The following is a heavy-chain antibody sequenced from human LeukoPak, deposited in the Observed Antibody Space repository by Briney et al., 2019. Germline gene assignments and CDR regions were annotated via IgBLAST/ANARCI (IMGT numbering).Heavy chain of an antibody. D-gene: IGHD5-18*01. Sequence: PSETLSLTCTVSGGSIISNFWSWIRQPAGKGLEWIGRIYSSGSTNYNPSLKSRVTMSVDPSKNKFSLKLTSATAADTAVYYCATYGYTYGYSFDYWGQGTPVTVSS. CDR3: ATYGYTYGYSFDY. J-gene: IGHJ4*02. CDR2: IYSSGST. V-gene: IGHV4-4*07. CDR1: GGSIISNF.